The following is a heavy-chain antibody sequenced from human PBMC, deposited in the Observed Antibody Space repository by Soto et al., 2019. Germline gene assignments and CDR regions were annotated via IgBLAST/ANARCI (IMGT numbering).Heavy chain of an antibody. CDR3: ARDGAGIAVAGRYYYYGMDV. Sequence: ASVKVSCKASGYTFTSYAMHWVRQAPGQRLEWMGWINAGNGNTKYSQKFQGRVTITADESTSTAYMELSSLRSEDTAVYYCARDGAGIAVAGRYYYYGMDVWGQGTTVTVSS. D-gene: IGHD6-19*01. J-gene: IGHJ6*02. CDR1: GYTFTSYA. V-gene: IGHV1-3*01. CDR2: INAGNGNT.